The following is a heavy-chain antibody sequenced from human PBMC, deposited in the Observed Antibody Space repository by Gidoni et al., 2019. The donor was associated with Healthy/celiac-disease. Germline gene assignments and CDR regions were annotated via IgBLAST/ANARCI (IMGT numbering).Heavy chain of an antibody. CDR1: GGTFSSYA. CDR2: SIPILGIA. J-gene: IGHJ6*02. Sequence: QVQLVQSGAEVKKPGSSVKVSCKASGGTFSSYAISWVRQAPGQGLEWMGRSIPILGIANYAQKFQGRVTMTADKSTSTAYRELSSLRSEDTAVYYCATACSSTSCRYGMDVWGQGTTVTVSS. D-gene: IGHD2-2*01. CDR3: ATACSSTSCRYGMDV. V-gene: IGHV1-69*04.